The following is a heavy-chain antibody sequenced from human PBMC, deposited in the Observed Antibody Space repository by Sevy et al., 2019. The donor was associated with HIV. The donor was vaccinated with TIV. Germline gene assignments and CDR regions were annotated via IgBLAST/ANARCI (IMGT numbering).Heavy chain of an antibody. CDR2: INANTGKP. J-gene: IGHJ4*02. D-gene: IGHD6-13*01. V-gene: IGHV7-4-1*02. CDR1: GYRFTSYA. CDR3: AKGRPGSVDAGAAAGD. Sequence: ASVKVSCKASGYRFTSYAMNWVRQAPGQGLEWMGWINANTGKPTYAQGFTGRFVFSLDTSVNTAYPQISSLKAEDTAVYDCAKGRPGSVDAGAAAGDWGQGTRVTVSS.